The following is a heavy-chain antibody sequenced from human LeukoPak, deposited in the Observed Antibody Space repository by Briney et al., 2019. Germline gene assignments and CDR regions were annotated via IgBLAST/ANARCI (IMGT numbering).Heavy chain of an antibody. CDR2: IHRSGSP. D-gene: IGHD3-3*01. CDR3: AREIFGGYNPGAY. V-gene: IGHV4-4*02. J-gene: IGHJ4*02. Sequence: SETLSLPCTVSLDSTTSNFWSWVRQPPGKGLEWIGEIHRSGSPNYNPSLQSRVTISIDRSRNQIALELSSGTAADAAVYYCAREIFGGYNPGAYWGQGILVTVSS. CDR1: LDSTTSNF.